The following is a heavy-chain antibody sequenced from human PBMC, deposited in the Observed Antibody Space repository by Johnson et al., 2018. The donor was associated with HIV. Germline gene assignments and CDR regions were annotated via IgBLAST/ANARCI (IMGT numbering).Heavy chain of an antibody. CDR3: ARVQLLADDVFNS. CDR1: GFTFSTNW. D-gene: IGHD3-10*01. CDR2: INSDGSST. J-gene: IGHJ3*02. Sequence: EVQLVESGGDLVQPGGSLRLSCVGSGFTFSTNWMHWVRQAPGKGLVWVSRINSDGSSTSYADSVKGRFTISRDNAKNTLYLQMDSLGAEDTAVYYCARVQLLADDVFNSWGQGTMVTVSS. V-gene: IGHV3-74*01.